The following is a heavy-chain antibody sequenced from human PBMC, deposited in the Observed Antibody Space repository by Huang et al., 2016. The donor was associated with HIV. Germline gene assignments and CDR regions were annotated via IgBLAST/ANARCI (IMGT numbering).Heavy chain of an antibody. V-gene: IGHV3-74*01. CDR1: GFSISSYW. D-gene: IGHD3-22*01. CDR2: INSDGSGT. J-gene: IGHJ4*02. CDR3: ARDPRIQSWLNFFDY. Sequence: EVQLVESGGGLVQPGGSLRLSCAASGFSISSYWMHWVRQAPGKGLVWGSRINSDGSGTSYADSVKGRFTISRDNAKNTLYLQMNSLRAEDTAVYYCARDPRIQSWLNFFDYWGQGTLVSVSS.